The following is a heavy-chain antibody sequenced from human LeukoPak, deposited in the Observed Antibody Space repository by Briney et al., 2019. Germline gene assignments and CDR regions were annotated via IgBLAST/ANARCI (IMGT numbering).Heavy chain of an antibody. Sequence: GASVKVSCKASEYTFTGYYMHWVRQAPGQGLEWMGWINPNSGGTNYAQKFQGRVTMTRDTSISTAYMELSRLRSDDTAVYYCARGAGYYYDTNWFDPWGQGTLVTVSS. D-gene: IGHD3-22*01. V-gene: IGHV1-2*02. CDR2: INPNSGGT. CDR1: EYTFTGYY. J-gene: IGHJ5*02. CDR3: ARGAGYYYDTNWFDP.